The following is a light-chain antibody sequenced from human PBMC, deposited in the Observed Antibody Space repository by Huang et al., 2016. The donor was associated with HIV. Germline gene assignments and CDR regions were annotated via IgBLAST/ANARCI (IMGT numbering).Light chain of an antibody. CDR1: QSVLFSSNHKNY. V-gene: IGKV4-1*01. CDR2: WAS. J-gene: IGKJ1*01. CDR3: QQYYSSWT. Sequence: DIVMTQSPDSLAVSLDERATINCKSSQSVLFSSNHKNYLAWYQQKPGQPPKLLIYWASTRQSGVPDRFSGSGSGTDFTLTISSLQAEDVALYYCQQYYSSWTFGQGTKVEIK.